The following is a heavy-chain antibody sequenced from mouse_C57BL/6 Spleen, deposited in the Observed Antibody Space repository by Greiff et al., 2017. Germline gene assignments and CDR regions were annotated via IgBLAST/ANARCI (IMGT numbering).Heavy chain of an antibody. CDR1: GFTFTDYY. D-gene: IGHD1-1*01. V-gene: IGHV7-3*01. CDR3: ARSATVVDAMDY. CDR2: IRNKANGYTT. J-gene: IGHJ4*01. Sequence: DVKLVESGGGLVQPGGSLSLSCAASGFTFTDYYMSWVRQPPGKALEWLGFIRNKANGYTTEYSASVKGRFTISRDNSQSILYLQMNALRAEDSATYYCARSATVVDAMDYWGQGTSVTVSS.